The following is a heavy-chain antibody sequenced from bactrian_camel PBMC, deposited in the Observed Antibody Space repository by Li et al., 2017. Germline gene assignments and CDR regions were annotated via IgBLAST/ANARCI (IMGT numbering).Heavy chain of an antibody. CDR1: GTSSSC. CDR3: AAKWTWVANSCSMRSADFGV. D-gene: IGHD5*01. V-gene: IGHV3S53*01. CDR2: IYRDGST. J-gene: IGHJ6*01. Sequence: VQLVESGGGSVQAGGSLRLSCAASGTSSSCMAWFRQTPGNEREGIARIYRDGSTTYSDSVKGRLVISKDNAKSTLYLQMNSLEPGDTAMYYCAAKWTWVANSCSMRSADFGVWGQGTQVTVS.